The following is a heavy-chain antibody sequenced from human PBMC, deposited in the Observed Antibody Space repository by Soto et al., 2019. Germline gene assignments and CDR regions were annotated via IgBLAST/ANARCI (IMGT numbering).Heavy chain of an antibody. CDR2: ISRSSSTI. V-gene: IGHV3-48*02. J-gene: IGHJ4*02. D-gene: IGHD3-22*01. Sequence: GGSLRLSCAASGFTFSSYSMDWVRQAPGKGLEWVSYISRSSSTIYYADSVKGRFTISRDNAKNSLYLQMNSLRDEDTAVYYCARDVGYYYDSSGYYRFDYWGQGTLVTVSS. CDR1: GFTFSSYS. CDR3: ARDVGYYYDSSGYYRFDY.